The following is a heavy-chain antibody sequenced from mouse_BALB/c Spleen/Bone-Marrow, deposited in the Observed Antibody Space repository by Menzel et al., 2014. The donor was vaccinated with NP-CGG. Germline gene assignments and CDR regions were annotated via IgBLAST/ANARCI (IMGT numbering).Heavy chain of an antibody. CDR2: IDPENGDT. V-gene: IGHV14-4*02. D-gene: IGHD2-1*01. J-gene: IGHJ1*01. CDR1: GFNIKDYY. CDR3: NAAIYYGNYFDV. Sequence: VQLQQPGAELVRSGASVKLSCTASGFNIKDYYMHWVKQRPEQGLEWIGWIDPENGDTEYAPKFQGKATMTADTSSNTAYLQLSSLTSEDTAVYQCNAAIYYGNYFDVWGAGTTVTVSS.